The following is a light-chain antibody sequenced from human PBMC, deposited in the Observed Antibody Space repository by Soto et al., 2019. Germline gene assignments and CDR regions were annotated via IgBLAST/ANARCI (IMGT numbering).Light chain of an antibody. Sequence: DIQMTQSPSSLSASVGDRVTITCRASQGIRNDLSWYQQKPGEAPKRLVYVASSLDGGVPARFSGSGSGTEFTLTISSLQPEDFATYYCQQLNSYPLTFGGGTKVDIK. V-gene: IGKV1-17*01. CDR1: QGIRND. CDR3: QQLNSYPLT. CDR2: VAS. J-gene: IGKJ4*01.